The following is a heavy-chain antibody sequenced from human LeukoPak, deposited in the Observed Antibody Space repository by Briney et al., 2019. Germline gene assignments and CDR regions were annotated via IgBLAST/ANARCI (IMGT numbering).Heavy chain of an antibody. D-gene: IGHD6-13*01. CDR1: GFTFSDYY. CDR2: ISSSTSYT. V-gene: IGHV3-11*05. Sequence: GGSLRLSCAASGFTFSDYYMSWIRKAPGKGLEWVSYISSSTSYTNYADSVKGRFTISRDNAKNSLYLQMNSLRAEDTAVYYCATDRSSSSWFDYWGQGTLVTVSS. J-gene: IGHJ4*02. CDR3: ATDRSSSSWFDY.